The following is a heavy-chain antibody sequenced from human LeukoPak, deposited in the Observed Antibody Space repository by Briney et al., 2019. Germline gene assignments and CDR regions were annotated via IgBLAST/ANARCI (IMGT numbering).Heavy chain of an antibody. J-gene: IGHJ6*03. V-gene: IGHV3-30*04. CDR3: ARDPPGYSSGWSHYYYYYMDV. CDR1: GLTFSSYA. Sequence: GRSLRLSCAASGLTFSSYAMHWVRQAPGKGLEWVAVISYDGSNKYYADSVKGRFTISRDNSKNTLYLQMNSLRAEDTAVYYCARDPPGYSSGWSHYYYYYMDVWGKGTTVTVSS. CDR2: ISYDGSNK. D-gene: IGHD6-19*01.